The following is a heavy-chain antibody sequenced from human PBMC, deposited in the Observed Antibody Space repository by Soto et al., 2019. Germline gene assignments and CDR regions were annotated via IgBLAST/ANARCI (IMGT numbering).Heavy chain of an antibody. V-gene: IGHV1-8*01. CDR1: GDNFPSFN. Sequence: QERLVQSGAELRRPGASVKISCRASGDNFPSFNVNWVRQASGQGPEWWGWMNPANGNAAFARDFQGRVSRTSDLSTDTAYVERGGLKYGDTAIYAGERGVGIAVTGLHLWGPGTVVTVS. J-gene: IGHJ5*02. D-gene: IGHD6-19*01. CDR2: MNPANGNA. CDR3: ERGVGIAVTGLHL.